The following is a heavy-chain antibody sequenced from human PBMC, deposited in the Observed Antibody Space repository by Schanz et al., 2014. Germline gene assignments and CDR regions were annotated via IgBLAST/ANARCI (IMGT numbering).Heavy chain of an antibody. CDR3: AKDRRDNYGSGTFYFEH. V-gene: IGHV3-33*06. Sequence: QVQLVESGGGVVQPGKSLRLSCAASGFTFSSSGMHWVRQAPGKGLEWVAVVWNDGTNKYYADSVKGRFTISRDTSKNTLYLQMSSLRAEDTALYFCAKDRRDNYGSGTFYFEHWGQGTLVTVSS. J-gene: IGHJ4*02. CDR2: VWNDGTNK. CDR1: GFTFSSSG. D-gene: IGHD3-10*01.